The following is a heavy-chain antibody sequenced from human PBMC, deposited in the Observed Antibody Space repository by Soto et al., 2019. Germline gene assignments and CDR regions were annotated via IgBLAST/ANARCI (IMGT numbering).Heavy chain of an antibody. CDR2: IHNTGNT. CDR3: ARSTYCEGYPHFFAD. V-gene: IGHV4-30-4*01. Sequence: QVQLQESGPGLVMPSQTLSLTCAVSGGSIDDINSYWTWIRQSPGRSPEWIGYIHNTGNTFYSPALNRRLATAKDRSKSKFSLKLSAVTAADTAFYYCARSTYCEGYPHFFADWGQGTLVTVSS. D-gene: IGHD3-16*02. CDR1: GGSIDDINSY. J-gene: IGHJ4*02.